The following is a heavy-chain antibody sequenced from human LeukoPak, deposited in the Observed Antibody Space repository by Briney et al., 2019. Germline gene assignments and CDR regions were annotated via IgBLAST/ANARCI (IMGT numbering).Heavy chain of an antibody. CDR2: IRGSDGST. Sequence: PGGSLRLSCAASGFPFSTYAMSWVRQAPGKGLEWVSSIRGSDGSTYYADSVKGRFAISRDNSKNTLYLQMNSLRAEDTAVYYCAKGGYYYRDWGQGTLVTVSS. V-gene: IGHV3-23*01. J-gene: IGHJ4*02. D-gene: IGHD3-10*01. CDR1: GFPFSTYA. CDR3: AKGGYYYRD.